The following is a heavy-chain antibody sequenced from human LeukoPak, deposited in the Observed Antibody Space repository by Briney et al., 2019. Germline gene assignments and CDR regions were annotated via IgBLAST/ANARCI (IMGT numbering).Heavy chain of an antibody. CDR1: GYTFTTYG. V-gene: IGHV1-18*01. J-gene: IGHJ6*02. D-gene: IGHD3-22*01. CDR2: VSAYSGDT. CDR3: ARVWYDSGNHLYFYYGLDV. Sequence: GASVKVSCKASGYTFTTYGITWVRQAPGQGLEWMGWVSAYSGDTDYAQSLQGRVTMTTDTSTSTAYMELTTLRSYDTAVYYCARVWYDSGNHLYFYYGLDVWGQGTTVTVSS.